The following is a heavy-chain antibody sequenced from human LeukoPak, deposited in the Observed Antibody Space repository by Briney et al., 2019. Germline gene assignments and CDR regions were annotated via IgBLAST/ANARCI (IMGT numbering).Heavy chain of an antibody. CDR2: ISSSGSTI. V-gene: IGHV3-11*01. Sequence: PGRSLRLSCAASGFTFSNYYMSWIRQAPGKGLEWVSYISSSGSTIYYADSVKGRFTISRDNAKNSLYLQMNSLRAEDTAVYYCAGHKAVAGFYYCGMDVWGQGTTVTVSS. J-gene: IGHJ6*02. CDR1: GFTFSNYY. D-gene: IGHD6-19*01. CDR3: AGHKAVAGFYYCGMDV.